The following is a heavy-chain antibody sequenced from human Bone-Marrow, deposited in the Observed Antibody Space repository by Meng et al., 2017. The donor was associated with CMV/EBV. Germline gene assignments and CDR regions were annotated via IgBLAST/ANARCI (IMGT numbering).Heavy chain of an antibody. CDR3: ARDRASYGWFDP. V-gene: IGHV4-59*01. CDR2: IYYSGSA. J-gene: IGHJ5*02. CDR1: GGTISSYY. Sequence: SETLSLTCTVSGGTISSYYWNWIRQPPGKGLEWIAYIYYSGSANYNPSLKSRVTISVDTSKNQFSLNPRSVTAADTAMYYCARDRASYGWFDPWGQGTLVTVSS. D-gene: IGHD4-17*01.